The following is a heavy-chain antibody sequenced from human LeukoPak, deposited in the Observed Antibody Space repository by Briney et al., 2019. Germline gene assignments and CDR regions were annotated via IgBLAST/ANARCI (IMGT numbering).Heavy chain of an antibody. V-gene: IGHV1-18*01. CDR2: ISVYNGNT. J-gene: IGHJ4*02. Sequence: ASVKVSCKASGYTFTNYSITWVRQAPGQGLEWMGWISVYNGNTYYAQKLQGRVSMTTDTSTSTAYMELSSLRSEDTAVYYCARDYYYDSSGRNFDYWGQGTLVTVSS. CDR3: ARDYYYDSSGRNFDY. CDR1: GYTFTNYS. D-gene: IGHD3-22*01.